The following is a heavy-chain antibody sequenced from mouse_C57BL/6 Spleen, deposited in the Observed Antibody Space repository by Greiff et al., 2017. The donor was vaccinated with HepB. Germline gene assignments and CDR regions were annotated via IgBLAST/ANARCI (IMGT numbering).Heavy chain of an antibody. CDR2: IYYSGTI. CDR3: ARESYDGHWYFDV. CDR1: GISITTGNYR. V-gene: IGHV3-5*01. Sequence: EVKLVESGPGLVKPSQPVFLTCTVTGISITTGNYRWSWIRQFPGNKLEWIGYIYYSGTITYNPSLTSRTTITRDTPKNQFFLEMNSLTAEDTATYYCARESYDGHWYFDVWGTGTTVTVSS. D-gene: IGHD2-12*01. J-gene: IGHJ1*03.